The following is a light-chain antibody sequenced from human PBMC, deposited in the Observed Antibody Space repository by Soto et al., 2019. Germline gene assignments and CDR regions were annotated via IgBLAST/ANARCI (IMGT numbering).Light chain of an antibody. CDR2: YDD. Sequence: QSVLTQPPSVSDAPRQRVTISCSGSSSNIGHNDVNWYQQLPGKSPNLVIYYDDLLPCGVSDRFSGSKSGTSASLAISGLQSEDEADYFCSTWDDRVNGQVFGGGTQLNVL. CDR3: STWDDRVNGQV. V-gene: IGLV1-36*01. CDR1: SSNIGHND. J-gene: IGLJ3*02.